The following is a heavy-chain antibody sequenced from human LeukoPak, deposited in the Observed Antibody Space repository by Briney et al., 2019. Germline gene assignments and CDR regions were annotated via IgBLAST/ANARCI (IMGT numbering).Heavy chain of an antibody. V-gene: IGHV3-7*01. J-gene: IGHJ4*02. CDR1: GFIFSNYW. D-gene: IGHD2-2*01. Sequence: PGGSLRLSCAPSGFIFSNYWMSWVRQAPGKGLEWVAMIKQDGSEKYYVDSVKGRFTISRDNAKNSLYLQMNSLRAEDTAVYYCGVSVVLPAAFDHWGQGTLVTVSS. CDR3: GVSVVLPAAFDH. CDR2: IKQDGSEK.